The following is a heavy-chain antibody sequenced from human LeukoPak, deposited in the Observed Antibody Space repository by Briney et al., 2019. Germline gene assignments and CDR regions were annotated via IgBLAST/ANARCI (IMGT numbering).Heavy chain of an antibody. D-gene: IGHD3-16*02. CDR3: ARDREGKYDVGGGYRYLYRYYAMDV. CDR1: GYIFTNYY. Sequence: GASVKVSCKASGYIFTNYYMHWVRQAPGQGLEWMGIINPSGGSTSYARKFQGRVTMTRDTSTSTVYMELSSLRSEDTAVYYCARDREGKYDVGGGYRYLYRYYAMDVWGKGTTVTVST. CDR2: INPSGGST. J-gene: IGHJ6*04. V-gene: IGHV1-46*01.